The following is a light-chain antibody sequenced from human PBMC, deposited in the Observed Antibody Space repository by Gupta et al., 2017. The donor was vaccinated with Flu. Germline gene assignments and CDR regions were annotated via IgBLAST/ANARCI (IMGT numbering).Light chain of an antibody. J-gene: IGKJ1*01. Sequence: DIQMTQSPSSLSASVGDRVTITCRASQSINSYLNWYQQKPGKAPKLLIYAVSRLQSGVPSRFSGSGAGTGFTLTMSRLQTEDFATYDCQQSYSTPWTFGQWTKVEIK. CDR2: AVS. V-gene: IGKV1-39*01. CDR3: QQSYSTPWT. CDR1: QSINSY.